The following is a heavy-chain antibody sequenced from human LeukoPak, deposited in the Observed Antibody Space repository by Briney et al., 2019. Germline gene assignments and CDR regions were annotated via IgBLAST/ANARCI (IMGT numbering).Heavy chain of an antibody. Sequence: AGGSLRLSCAASGFNIDDYGMSWVRQAPGKRLEWVSSLSWNGANTAFADSVKGRFTISRDIAKNSLYLQINNLRREDTAFYYCARKSGRYYALDVWGQGTTVTVSS. CDR1: GFNIDDYG. D-gene: IGHD3-10*01. V-gene: IGHV3-20*04. CDR3: ARKSGRYYALDV. J-gene: IGHJ6*02. CDR2: LSWNGANT.